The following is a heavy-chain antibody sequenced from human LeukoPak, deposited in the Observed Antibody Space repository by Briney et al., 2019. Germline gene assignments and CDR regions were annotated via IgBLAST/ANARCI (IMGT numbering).Heavy chain of an antibody. D-gene: IGHD2-2*01. J-gene: IGHJ4*02. Sequence: ASVKVSCKASGYTFTSYGISWVRQAPGQGLERMGWISAYNGNTNYAQKLQGRVTMTTDTSTSTAYMELRSLRSDDTAVYYCARDLRRYCSSTSCVSPYWGQGTLVSVSS. V-gene: IGHV1-18*01. CDR2: ISAYNGNT. CDR1: GYTFTSYG. CDR3: ARDLRRYCSSTSCVSPY.